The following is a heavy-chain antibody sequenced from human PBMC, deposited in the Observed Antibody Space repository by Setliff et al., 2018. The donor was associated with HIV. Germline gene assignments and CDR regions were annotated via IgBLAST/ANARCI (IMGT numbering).Heavy chain of an antibody. CDR3: ARDPILGGPDFFDY. Sequence: GGSLRLSCAASGFTFRNYKFNWVRQAPGRGLEWVSSISIGSGGAIDYADSVQGRFIISRDDSESTLFLQMNSLRPEDTAVYYCARDPILGGPDFFDYWGQGTLVTVSS. V-gene: IGHV3-21*01. D-gene: IGHD1-26*01. J-gene: IGHJ4*02. CDR2: ISIGSGGAI. CDR1: GFTFRNYK.